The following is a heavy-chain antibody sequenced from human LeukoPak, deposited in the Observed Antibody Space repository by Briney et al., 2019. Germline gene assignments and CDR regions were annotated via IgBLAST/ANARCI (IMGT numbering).Heavy chain of an antibody. CDR3: ARDARGMPDP. J-gene: IGHJ5*02. CDR1: GFAFSSYG. V-gene: IGHV3-33*01. D-gene: IGHD2-2*01. CDR2: IWYDGSNK. Sequence: PGGSLRLSCAASGFAFSSYGMHWVRQAPGKGLEWVAVIWYDGSNKYYADSVKGRFTISRDNSNNTLYLQMNSLRAEDTAVYYCARDARGMPDPWGQGTLVTVSS.